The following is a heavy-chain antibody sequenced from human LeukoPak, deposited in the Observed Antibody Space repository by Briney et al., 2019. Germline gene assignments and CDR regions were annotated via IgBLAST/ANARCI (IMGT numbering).Heavy chain of an antibody. CDR3: ARLKPAAYIDY. Sequence: SETLSLTCTVSGGSISSSSYYWGWIRQPPGKGLEWIGSIYYSGSTNYNPSLKSRVTISVDTSKNQFSLKLSSVTAADTAVYYCARLKPAAYIDYWGQGTLVTVSS. CDR1: GGSISSSSYY. V-gene: IGHV4-39*01. J-gene: IGHJ4*02. D-gene: IGHD2-2*01. CDR2: IYYSGST.